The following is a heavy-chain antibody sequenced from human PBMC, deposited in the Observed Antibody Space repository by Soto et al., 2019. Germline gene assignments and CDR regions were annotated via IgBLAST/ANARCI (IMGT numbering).Heavy chain of an antibody. CDR1: GYTFTNFG. CDR2: ISAYNGNK. CDR3: ARASVDDYGDYAVFDY. Sequence: ASVKVSCKASGYTFTNFGISWVRQAPGQGLEWMGWISAYNGNKNYAQNFQGRVTITADESTATAYMELSSLESEDTAVYFCARASVDDYGDYAVFDYWGQGTLVTVS. D-gene: IGHD4-17*01. V-gene: IGHV1-18*01. J-gene: IGHJ4*02.